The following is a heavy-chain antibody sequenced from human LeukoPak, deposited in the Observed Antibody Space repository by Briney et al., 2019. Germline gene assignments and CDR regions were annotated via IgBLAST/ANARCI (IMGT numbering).Heavy chain of an antibody. CDR1: GSSISGYY. Sequence: SETLSLTCTVSGSSISGYYWSWIRQPPGKGLEWIGFIYYGGSTNYNPSLKSRVTISVDTSKNQFSLKLRSVTAADTAVYYCARVNYDSSGYYPYYFDYWGQGTLVTVSS. CDR2: IYYGGST. J-gene: IGHJ4*02. CDR3: ARVNYDSSGYYPYYFDY. D-gene: IGHD3-22*01. V-gene: IGHV4-59*08.